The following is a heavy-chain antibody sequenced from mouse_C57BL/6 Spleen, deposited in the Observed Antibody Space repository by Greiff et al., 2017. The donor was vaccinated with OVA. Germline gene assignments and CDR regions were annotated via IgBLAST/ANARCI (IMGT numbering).Heavy chain of an antibody. J-gene: IGHJ3*01. Sequence: VQLQQSGPELVKPGASVKISCKASGYSFTGYYMNWVKQSPEKSLEWIGEINPSTGGTTYNQKFKAKATLTVDKSSRTAYMQLKSLTSEDSAVYYCARSAPYGSSYRFAYWGQGTLVTVSA. CDR3: ARSAPYGSSYRFAY. CDR1: GYSFTGYY. D-gene: IGHD1-1*01. V-gene: IGHV1-42*01. CDR2: INPSTGGT.